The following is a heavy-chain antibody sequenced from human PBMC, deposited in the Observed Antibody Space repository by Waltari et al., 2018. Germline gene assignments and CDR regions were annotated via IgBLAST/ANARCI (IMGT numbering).Heavy chain of an antibody. D-gene: IGHD4-17*01. CDR3: AREIYGGNSRPYDY. V-gene: IGHV4-59*01. CDR2: ISYNGNT. J-gene: IGHJ4*02. Sequence: QVQLQESGPGLVKPSETLSLTCTVSGGSITGYYWSWIRQPPGKGLEWIGHISYNGNTHYNPSLKSRVTISVDTSKNQFSLKLSSVTAADTAVYYCAREIYGGNSRPYDYWGQGTLVTVSS. CDR1: GGSITGYY.